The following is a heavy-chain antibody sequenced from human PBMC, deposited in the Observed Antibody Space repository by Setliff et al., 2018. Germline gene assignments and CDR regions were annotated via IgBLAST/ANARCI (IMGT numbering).Heavy chain of an antibody. CDR2: INPRTGNP. D-gene: IGHD1-1*01. V-gene: IGHV7-4-1*02. J-gene: IGHJ6*03. CDR1: GYAFTGHY. Sequence: ASVKVSCKASGYAFTGHYIHWVRQAPGQGLEWMGWINPRTGNPTYSQGFTGRIVFSLEASANTAYLQISNLETEDTGVYYCSRETWYDEGYSYMDVWGQGTAVTVSS. CDR3: SRETWYDEGYSYMDV.